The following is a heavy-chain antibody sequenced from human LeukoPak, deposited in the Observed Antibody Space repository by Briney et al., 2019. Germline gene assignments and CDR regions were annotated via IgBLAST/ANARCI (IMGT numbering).Heavy chain of an antibody. J-gene: IGHJ4*02. Sequence: GGSLRLSCAASGFTFSSYSMNWVRQAPGKGLEWVSSISSSSSYIYYADSVKGRFTISRDNAKNSLYLQMNSLRAEDTAVYYCAKDHTPYYYDSSGYYPGYWGQGTLVTVSS. D-gene: IGHD3-22*01. CDR1: GFTFSSYS. CDR2: ISSSSSYI. CDR3: AKDHTPYYYDSSGYYPGY. V-gene: IGHV3-21*01.